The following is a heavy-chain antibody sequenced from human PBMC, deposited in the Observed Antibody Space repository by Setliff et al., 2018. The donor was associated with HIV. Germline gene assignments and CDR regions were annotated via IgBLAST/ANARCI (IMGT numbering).Heavy chain of an antibody. CDR2: INPAGITM. CDR3: ARVRNPTVHTMYFDS. J-gene: IGHJ4*02. Sequence: GGSLRLSCAGSGFTFDSHGMIWVRQAPGRGLEWLSYINPAGITMYYADSVRGRFTISRDNAQSSLYLQINSLGAEDTAFYYCARVRNPTVHTMYFDSWGQGTQVTVSS. V-gene: IGHV3-48*01. D-gene: IGHD4-4*01. CDR1: GFTFDSHG.